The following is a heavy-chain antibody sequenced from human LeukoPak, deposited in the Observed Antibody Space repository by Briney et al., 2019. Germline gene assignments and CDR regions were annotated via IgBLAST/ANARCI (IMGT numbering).Heavy chain of an antibody. CDR3: ARVGPIDYYYYPMDV. J-gene: IGHJ6*02. V-gene: IGHV1-2*02. Sequence: ASVKVSCKASGYTFTGYYIHWVRQAPGPGLEWMGWLNPDGGGAYYAQSFQGRVTMTRDTSISTAYMELSSLRFDDTAVYYCARVGPIDYYYYPMDVWGQGTTVTVSS. CDR1: GYTFTGYY. CDR2: LNPDGGGA.